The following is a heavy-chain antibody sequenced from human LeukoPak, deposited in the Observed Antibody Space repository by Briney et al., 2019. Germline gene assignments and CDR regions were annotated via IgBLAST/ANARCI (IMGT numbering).Heavy chain of an antibody. CDR2: INPSGGST. J-gene: IGHJ5*02. Sequence: ASVKVSCKASGYTFTSYYMHWVRQAPGQGLEWMGIINPSGGSTSYAQKFQGRVTMTRDTSTSTVYMELSSLRSEDTAVYYCAREVDCGGDCYSVQGGWFDPWGQGTLVTVSS. CDR1: GYTFTSYY. CDR3: AREVDCGGDCYSVQGGWFDP. V-gene: IGHV1-46*01. D-gene: IGHD2-21*02.